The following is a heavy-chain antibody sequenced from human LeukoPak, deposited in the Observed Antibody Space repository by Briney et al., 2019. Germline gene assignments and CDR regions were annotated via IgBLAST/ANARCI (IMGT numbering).Heavy chain of an antibody. CDR2: IIPILGIA. CDR1: GGTFSSYA. Sequence: SVKVSCKASGGTFSSYAISWVRQAPGQGLEWMGRIIPILGIANYAQKFQGRVTITADKSTSTAYMELSSLRSEDTAVYYCARARTMVRGVIGAFDIWGQGTMVTVSS. J-gene: IGHJ3*02. V-gene: IGHV1-69*04. CDR3: ARARTMVRGVIGAFDI. D-gene: IGHD3-10*01.